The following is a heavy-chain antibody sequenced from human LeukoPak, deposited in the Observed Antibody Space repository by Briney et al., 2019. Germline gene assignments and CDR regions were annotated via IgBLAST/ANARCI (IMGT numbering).Heavy chain of an antibody. CDR3: VRIHPMITFGGVIATLAFDI. CDR1: GFSLTNARMG. CDR2: ILSNDEK. J-gene: IGHJ3*02. D-gene: IGHD3-16*02. V-gene: IGHV2-26*01. Sequence: ESGHVLVKPTETLTLTCTVSGFSLTNARMGVSWIRQPPGKALEWLAHILSNDEKFYSTSLKSRLTVSKDTSKRQVVLTMTNMDPVDTATYYCVRIHPMITFGGVIATLAFDIWGQGTMVTVSS.